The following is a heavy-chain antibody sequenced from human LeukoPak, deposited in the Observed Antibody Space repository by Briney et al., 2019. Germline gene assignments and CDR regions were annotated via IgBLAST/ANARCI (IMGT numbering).Heavy chain of an antibody. CDR2: INHSGST. J-gene: IGHJ1*01. CDR1: GGSFSGYY. D-gene: IGHD5-12*01. Sequence: SETLSLTCAVYGGSFSGYYRSWIRQPPGKGLEWIGEINHSGSTNYNPSLKSRVTISVDTSKNQFSLKLSSVTAADTAVYYCARLSGLVATNWGQGTLVTVSS. V-gene: IGHV4-34*01. CDR3: ARLSGLVATN.